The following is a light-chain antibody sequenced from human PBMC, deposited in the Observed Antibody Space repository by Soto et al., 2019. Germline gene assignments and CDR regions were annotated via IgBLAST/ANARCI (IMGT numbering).Light chain of an antibody. CDR3: QKYNSPSHT. Sequence: DIQMTQSPSSLSASVGDRVTIICRASQGIRNYLAWYQQKPGKVPKLLISAASTLQSGVPVRFSGSGSGTEFILTISSLQPEDVATYYCQKYNSPSHTFGGGTKVEIK. CDR1: QGIRNY. V-gene: IGKV1-27*01. CDR2: AAS. J-gene: IGKJ4*01.